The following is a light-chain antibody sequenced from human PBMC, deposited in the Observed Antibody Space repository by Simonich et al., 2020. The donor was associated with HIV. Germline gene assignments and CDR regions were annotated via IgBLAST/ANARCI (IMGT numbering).Light chain of an antibody. V-gene: IGLV1-40*01. CDR1: TSNIGAGYD. CDR2: GNN. J-gene: IGLJ2*01. CDR3: QSYDSSLVL. Sequence: QSVLTQPPSVSGAPGQRVTISCTGSTSNIGAGYDVHWYQQLPGTAPKPLIYGNNNRPSGVPDRFSGSNSGTSASLAISGLQAEDEADYYCQSYDSSLVLFGGGTKLTVI.